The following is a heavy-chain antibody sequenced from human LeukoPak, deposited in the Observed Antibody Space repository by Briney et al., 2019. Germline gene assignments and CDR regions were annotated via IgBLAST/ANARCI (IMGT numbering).Heavy chain of an antibody. CDR1: GYTFTGYY. Sequence: ASVKVSCKGSGYTFTGYYMHWVRQAPGQGLEWMGWINPNSGGTNYAQKFQGRVTMTRDTSISTAYMELSRLRSDDTAVYYCARDVAAAGPTFDYWGQGTLVTVSS. D-gene: IGHD6-13*01. CDR3: ARDVAAAGPTFDY. CDR2: INPNSGGT. J-gene: IGHJ4*02. V-gene: IGHV1-2*02.